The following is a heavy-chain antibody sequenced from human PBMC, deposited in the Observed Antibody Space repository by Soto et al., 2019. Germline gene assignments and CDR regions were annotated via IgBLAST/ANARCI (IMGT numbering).Heavy chain of an antibody. CDR2: INAGNGNT. CDR1: GYTFTGYA. Sequence: QVQLVQSGAEEKKPGASVKVSCKASGYTFTGYAMHWVRQAPGQRLEWMGWINAGNGNTKYSQKFQRRVTITRDTSASTAYMELSSLRSEDTAVYYCARAVAVAADFDSWGQGTLVTVSS. V-gene: IGHV1-3*05. D-gene: IGHD6-19*01. J-gene: IGHJ4*02. CDR3: ARAVAVAADFDS.